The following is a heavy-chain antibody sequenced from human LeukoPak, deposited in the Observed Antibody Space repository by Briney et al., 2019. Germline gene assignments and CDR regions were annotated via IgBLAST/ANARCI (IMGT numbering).Heavy chain of an antibody. CDR2: IYYSGST. V-gene: IGHV4-39*01. J-gene: IGHJ2*01. CDR3: ARLKWEVDWYFDL. CDR1: GGSISSIVYY. Sequence: MASETLSLTCSVSGGSISSIVYYWGWIRQPPGKGLEWIGTIYYSGSTYYNLSLKSRVTISVDTSRKQFSLKLSSVTAADTAVYYCARLKWEVDWYFDLWGRGTLVTVSS. D-gene: IGHD1-26*01.